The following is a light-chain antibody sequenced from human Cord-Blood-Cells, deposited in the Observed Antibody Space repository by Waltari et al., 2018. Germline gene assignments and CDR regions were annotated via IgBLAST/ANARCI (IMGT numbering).Light chain of an antibody. CDR3: QQYYSTPLT. CDR1: QSVLYSSNNKNY. J-gene: IGKJ4*01. V-gene: IGKV4-1*01. Sequence: DIVMTQSPDSLAVSLGERATINCKSSQSVLYSSNNKNYLAWYQQKPGQPPKLLIYWASTREAGVADRVSGSGSGTDVTLPSSSLQAEDVAVYYWQQYYSTPLTFGGGTKVEIK. CDR2: WAS.